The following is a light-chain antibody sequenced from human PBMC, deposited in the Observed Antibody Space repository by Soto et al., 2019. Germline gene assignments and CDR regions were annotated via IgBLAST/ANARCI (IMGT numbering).Light chain of an antibody. CDR1: QSISSW. V-gene: IGKV1-5*01. CDR2: DAS. Sequence: DIQMTQSPSTLSASVGDRVTITCRASQSISSWLAWYQQKPGKAPKLLIYDASSLESGVPSRFSGSGSGTAFAFPIGSLEPDGFATYYCQQYNSYSYTFGQGTKLDIK. CDR3: QQYNSYSYT. J-gene: IGKJ2*01.